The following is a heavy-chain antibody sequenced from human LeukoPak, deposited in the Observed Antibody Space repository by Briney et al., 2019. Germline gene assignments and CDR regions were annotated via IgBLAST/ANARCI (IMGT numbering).Heavy chain of an antibody. CDR2: MNPNSGNT. J-gene: IGHJ4*02. CDR1: GYTFTSYD. D-gene: IGHD4-17*01. V-gene: IGHV1-8*03. Sequence: ASVKVSCKASGYTFTSYDINWVRQATGQGLEWMGWMNPNSGNTGYAQKFQGRVTFTRNTSISTAYMELSSLRSEDTAVYYCARGYNDYGDQYYFDYWGQGTLVTVSS. CDR3: ARGYNDYGDQYYFDY.